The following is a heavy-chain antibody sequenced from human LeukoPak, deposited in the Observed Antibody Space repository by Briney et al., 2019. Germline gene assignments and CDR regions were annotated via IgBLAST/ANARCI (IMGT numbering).Heavy chain of an antibody. CDR1: GGTFSSYA. CDR3: ARVPGGTQSSI. J-gene: IGHJ3*02. CDR2: IIPIFGTA. D-gene: IGHD6-13*01. V-gene: IGHV1-69*13. Sequence: GASVKVSCKASGGTFSSYAISWVRQAPGQGLEWMGGIIPIFGTANYAQKFQGRVTITADESTSTAYMELSRLRSEDTAVYYCARVPGGTQSSIWGQGTMVTVSS.